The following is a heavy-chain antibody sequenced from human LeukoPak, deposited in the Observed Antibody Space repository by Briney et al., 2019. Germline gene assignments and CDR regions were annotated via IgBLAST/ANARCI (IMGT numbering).Heavy chain of an antibody. V-gene: IGHV6-1*01. CDR3: ARSISGLGD. CDR1: GDSVSNNSAA. Sequence: SPTLSLTCAISGDSVSNNSAAWNWLRQSPSRGLEWLGRTYYRSKWYNDYAVSVKGRITISADTSKNQFSLQLNSVTPEDTAVYYCARSISGLGDWGQGTLVTVSS. J-gene: IGHJ4*02. CDR2: TYYRSKWYN. D-gene: IGHD3-16*01.